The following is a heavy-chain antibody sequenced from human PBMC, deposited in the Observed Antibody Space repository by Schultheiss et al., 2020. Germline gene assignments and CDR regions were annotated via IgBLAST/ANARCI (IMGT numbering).Heavy chain of an antibody. CDR3: ARELGPGSIAVAGTGLAWAESFNWFDP. V-gene: IGHV1-69*13. D-gene: IGHD6-19*01. CDR1: GGTFSSYA. Sequence: SVKVSCKASGGTFSSYAISWVRQAPGQGLEWMGGIIPIFGTANYAQKFQGRVTITADESTSTAYMELSSLRSEDTAVYYCARELGPGSIAVAGTGLAWAESFNWFDPWGQGTLVTVSS. CDR2: IIPIFGTA. J-gene: IGHJ5*02.